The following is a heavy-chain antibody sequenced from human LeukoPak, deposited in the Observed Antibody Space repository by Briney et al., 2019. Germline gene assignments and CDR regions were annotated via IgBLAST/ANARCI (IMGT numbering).Heavy chain of an antibody. CDR1: GGTFSSYA. J-gene: IGHJ4*02. Sequence: SVKVSCKASGGTFSSYAISWVRQAPGQGLEWMGRIIPIFGTANYAQKFQGRVTVTTDESTSTAYMELSSLRSEDTAVYYCAREGIAAADFDYWGQGTLVTVSS. V-gene: IGHV1-69*05. CDR2: IIPIFGTA. CDR3: AREGIAAADFDY. D-gene: IGHD6-13*01.